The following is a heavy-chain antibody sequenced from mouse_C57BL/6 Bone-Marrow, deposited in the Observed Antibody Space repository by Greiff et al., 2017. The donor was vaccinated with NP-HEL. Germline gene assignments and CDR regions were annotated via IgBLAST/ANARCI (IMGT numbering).Heavy chain of an antibody. J-gene: IGHJ2*01. D-gene: IGHD4-1*01. CDR3: ARERELTGADY. CDR2: IYPGDGDT. V-gene: IGHV1-82*01. Sequence: QVQLQQSGPELVKPGASVKISCKASGYAFSSSWMNWVKQRPGKGLEWIGRIYPGDGDTNYNGKFKGKATLTADKSSSTAYMQLSSLTSEDSAVYFCARERELTGADYWGQGTTLTVSS. CDR1: GYAFSSSW.